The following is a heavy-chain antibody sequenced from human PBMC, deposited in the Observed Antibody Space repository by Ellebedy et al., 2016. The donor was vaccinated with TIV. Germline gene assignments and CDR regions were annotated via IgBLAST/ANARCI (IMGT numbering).Heavy chain of an antibody. CDR1: GFTFSSYS. CDR3: TRDGSEWSRDY. J-gene: IGHJ4*02. V-gene: IGHV3-48*02. D-gene: IGHD2-8*01. CDR2: ISPTSGSTI. Sequence: GESLKISXAASGFTFSSYSLDWVRQAPGKRLEWISYISPTSGSTIYYADSVRGRFTISKNTAKNTLYLQMRSLRDEDTAVYYCTRDGSEWSRDYWGQGTLVTVSS.